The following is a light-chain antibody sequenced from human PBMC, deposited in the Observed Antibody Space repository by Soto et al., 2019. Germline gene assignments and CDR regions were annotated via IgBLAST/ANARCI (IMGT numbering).Light chain of an antibody. Sequence: ENVLTQSPGTLSLSPGERATLSCRASQSVSNDYLAWYQQKPGQAPRLLMYGASRRATGIPGRFSAGGSGTDFTLTISRLEPEDFAVYYCQQYAGLPITFGQGTRLEIK. V-gene: IGKV3-20*01. CDR3: QQYAGLPIT. CDR2: GAS. J-gene: IGKJ5*01. CDR1: QSVSNDY.